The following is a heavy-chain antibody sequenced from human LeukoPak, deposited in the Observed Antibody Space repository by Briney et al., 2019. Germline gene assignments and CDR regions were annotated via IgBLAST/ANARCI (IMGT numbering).Heavy chain of an antibody. Sequence: SETLSLTCTVSGGSISDYYWNWIRQPPGKGLEWVAYVHYSGTTKYNSSLQSRVTTAVDMSKKEVSLRLDSVTAADTAVYYCAGDMRGSAKVWFDSWGQGVQVIVSS. V-gene: IGHV4-59*12. CDR3: AGDMRGSAKVWFDS. D-gene: IGHD3-10*01. J-gene: IGHJ5*01. CDR1: GGSISDYY. CDR2: VHYSGTT.